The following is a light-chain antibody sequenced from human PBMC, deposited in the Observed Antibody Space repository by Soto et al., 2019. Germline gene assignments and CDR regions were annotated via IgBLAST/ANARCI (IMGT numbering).Light chain of an antibody. J-gene: IGLJ2*01. CDR3: GTWDSGLSAVV. CDR1: TSNIGNNY. Sequence: QSVLTQPPSMSAAPGQKVTISCSGRTSNIGNNYVSWYQQVPGTAPKLLIYDNDKRPSGIPARFSGSKSGTSATLGITGLQTGDEADYYCGTWDSGLSAVVFGGGTKLTVL. CDR2: DND. V-gene: IGLV1-51*01.